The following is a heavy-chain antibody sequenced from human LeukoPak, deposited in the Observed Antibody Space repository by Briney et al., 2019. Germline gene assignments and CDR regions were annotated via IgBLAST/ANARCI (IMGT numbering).Heavy chain of an antibody. D-gene: IGHD4-23*01. CDR2: IYSGGST. CDR1: GFTVSSNY. V-gene: IGHV3-53*05. CDR3: AKDLHGGYSSDY. J-gene: IGHJ4*02. Sequence: PGGSLRLSCAASGFTVSSNYMSWVRQAPGKGLEWVSVIYSGGSTYYADSVKGRFTISKDNSKATLYLRMNSLRPEDTAVYYCAKDLHGGYSSDYWGQGTLVTVFS.